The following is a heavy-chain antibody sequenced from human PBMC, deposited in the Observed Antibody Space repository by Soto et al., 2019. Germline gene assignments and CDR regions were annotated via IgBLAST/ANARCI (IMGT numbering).Heavy chain of an antibody. V-gene: IGHV3-33*01. CDR3: ASDLVGASDSYGLDV. CDR1: GFTFSNYG. D-gene: IGHD1-26*01. Sequence: GGSLRLSCAASGFTFSNYGMHWVRQAPGKGPEWVAIIWHDGNNKYYADSVRGRFIISRDNSKNRLYLQMNSLRAEDTAVYYCASDLVGASDSYGLDVWGQGTPVTVSS. J-gene: IGHJ6*02. CDR2: IWHDGNNK.